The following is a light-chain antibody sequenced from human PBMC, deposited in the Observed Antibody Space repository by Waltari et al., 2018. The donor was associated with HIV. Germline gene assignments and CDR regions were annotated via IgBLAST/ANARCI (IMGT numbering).Light chain of an antibody. CDR3: CSYAGSSNWV. CDR2: EGI. V-gene: IGLV2-23*01. CDR1: RSDVGSYNL. J-gene: IGLJ3*02. Sequence: QSALTQPASVSGSPGPSIPTSCPGSRSDVGSYNLVSWYQQHPGKAPKLMIYEGINRPSGISNRFSGSKSGNTASLTISGLQAEDEADYYCCSYAGSSNWVFGGGTKLTVL.